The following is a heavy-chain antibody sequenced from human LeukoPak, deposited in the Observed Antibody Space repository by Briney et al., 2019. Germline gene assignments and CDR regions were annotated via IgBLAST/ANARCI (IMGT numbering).Heavy chain of an antibody. CDR1: GFTLSSNY. D-gene: IGHD3-10*01. CDR2: IYSGGST. J-gene: IGHJ5*02. Sequence: PGGSLRLSCAASGFTLSSNYMSWVRQAPGKGLEWVSVIYSGGSTNYADSVKGRFTISRDNSKNTLYLQMNSLRAEDTAVYYCARVLYASGRINWFDPWGQGTLVTVSS. V-gene: IGHV3-53*01. CDR3: ARVLYASGRINWFDP.